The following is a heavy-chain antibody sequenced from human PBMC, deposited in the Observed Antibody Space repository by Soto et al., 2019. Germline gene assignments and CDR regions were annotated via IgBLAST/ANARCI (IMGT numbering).Heavy chain of an antibody. CDR3: RRSSRYSTDV. Sequence: PSETLSLTCTVSGGSISSYYWSWIRQPPGKGLEWIGSIYYSGYTYCNPSLKSRVTISVDTSKNQFSLKLSSVTAADTAVYYCRRSSRYSTDVWGQGTTVTVSS. CDR1: GGSISSYY. CDR2: IYYSGYT. D-gene: IGHD6-13*01. J-gene: IGHJ6*02. V-gene: IGHV4-59*05.